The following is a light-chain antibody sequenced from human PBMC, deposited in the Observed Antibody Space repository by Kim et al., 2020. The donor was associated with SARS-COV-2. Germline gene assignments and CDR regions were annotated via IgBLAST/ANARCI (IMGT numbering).Light chain of an antibody. CDR3: QQSYGSPPT. CDR1: QSINTY. Sequence: DIQMTQSPSSLSASVGDRVTIICRASQSINTYLVWYQQKPGKAPNLLIYGASSLQSGVPPRFSGSGSGTDFTLTISSLQPEDFATYYCQQSYGSPPTFGQGTKLEI. J-gene: IGKJ2*01. V-gene: IGKV1-39*01. CDR2: GAS.